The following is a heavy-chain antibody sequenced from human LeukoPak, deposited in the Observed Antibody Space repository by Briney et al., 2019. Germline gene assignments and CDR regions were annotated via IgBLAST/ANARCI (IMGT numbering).Heavy chain of an antibody. J-gene: IGHJ4*02. CDR3: ARGVDYYENSGTIDY. V-gene: IGHV3-21*01. CDR2: ISSSSGYI. CDR1: GFTFSSYS. D-gene: IGHD3-22*01. Sequence: GGSLRLSCAASGFTFSSYSMNWVRQAPGKGLEWVSSISSSSGYIYYADSVKGRFTISRDNAKNSLYLQMNSLRAEDTAVYYCARGVDYYENSGTIDYWGQGTLVTVSS.